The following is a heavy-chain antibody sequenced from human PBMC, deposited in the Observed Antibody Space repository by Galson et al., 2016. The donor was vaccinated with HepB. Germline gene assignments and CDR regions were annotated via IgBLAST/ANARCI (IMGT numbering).Heavy chain of an antibody. CDR3: TRGFEYSSGWYYFDH. V-gene: IGHV6-1*01. Sequence: CAISGDSVSSNSAVWNWIRRSPSRGLEWLGRTFYKSKWYNDYAVSVKSRITVNADTSKNQFSLHLNSVTPDDTAVYYCTRGFEYSSGWYYFDHWGRGTVVTVSS. D-gene: IGHD6-19*01. CDR1: GDSVSSNSAV. CDR2: TFYKSKWYN. J-gene: IGHJ4*02.